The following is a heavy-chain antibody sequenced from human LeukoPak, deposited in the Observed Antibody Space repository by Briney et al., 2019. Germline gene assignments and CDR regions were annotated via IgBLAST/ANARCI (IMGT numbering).Heavy chain of an antibody. D-gene: IGHD1-26*01. J-gene: IGHJ4*02. Sequence: PSETLSLTRAVPGYSISGGYYWGWIRQPPGKGLEWIASMFHTGSTYYNPSLKSRVTLSIDTSKNQFSLKMNSLTAADTAVYYCVRDRSGGYSVDYWGQGTLVTVS. CDR2: MFHTGST. CDR1: GYSISGGYY. CDR3: VRDRSGGYSVDY. V-gene: IGHV4-38-2*02.